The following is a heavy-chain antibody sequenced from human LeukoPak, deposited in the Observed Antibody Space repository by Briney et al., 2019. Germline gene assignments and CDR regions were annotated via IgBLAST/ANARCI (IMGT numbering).Heavy chain of an antibody. Sequence: ASVKVSCKASGYTFTGYYMHWVRQAPGQGLEWMGWINPNSGGTNYAQKFQGRVTMTRNTSISTAYMELSSLRSEDTAVYYCARETYGDADYWGQGTLVTVSS. CDR2: INPNSGGT. J-gene: IGHJ4*02. V-gene: IGHV1-2*02. CDR3: ARETYGDADY. D-gene: IGHD4-17*01. CDR1: GYTFTGYY.